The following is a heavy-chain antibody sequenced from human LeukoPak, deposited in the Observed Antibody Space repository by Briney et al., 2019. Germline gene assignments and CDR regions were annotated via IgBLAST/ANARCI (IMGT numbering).Heavy chain of an antibody. Sequence: ASVKVSCKASGYIFSTYKIHWVRQAPGQGLEWMGWINAGNDNKIYSQRFQGRVTVTRDTSTSTVHMELSGLRSEDTAVYYCARDQEGFDYWGQGTLVTVSS. J-gene: IGHJ4*02. V-gene: IGHV1-3*01. CDR3: ARDQEGFDY. CDR1: GYIFSTYK. CDR2: INAGNDNK.